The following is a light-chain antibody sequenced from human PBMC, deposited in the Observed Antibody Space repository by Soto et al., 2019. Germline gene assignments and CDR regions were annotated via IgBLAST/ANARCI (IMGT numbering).Light chain of an antibody. CDR3: SSYTGSSALYV. Sequence: SVLTQPASVSGSPGQSITISCTGTSSDVGSQNSVSWYQQHPGKAPKLMIFAVSDRPSGVSNRFSGSKSGNTASLTISGLQADDEADYYCSSYTGSSALYVFGTGTKVTVL. CDR2: AVS. J-gene: IGLJ1*01. CDR1: SSDVGSQNS. V-gene: IGLV2-14*01.